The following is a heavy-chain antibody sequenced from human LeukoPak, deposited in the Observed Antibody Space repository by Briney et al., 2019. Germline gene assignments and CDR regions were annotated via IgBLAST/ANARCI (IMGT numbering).Heavy chain of an antibody. CDR3: ARAGYTAMGPFDY. J-gene: IGHJ4*02. D-gene: IGHD5-18*01. V-gene: IGHV1-69*13. CDR2: IIPIFGTA. Sequence: GASVKVSCKASGGTFSSYAISWVRQAPGQGLEWMGGIIPIFGTANYAQEFQGRVTITADESTSTAYMELSSLRSEDTAVYYCARAGYTAMGPFDYWGQGTLVTVSS. CDR1: GGTFSSYA.